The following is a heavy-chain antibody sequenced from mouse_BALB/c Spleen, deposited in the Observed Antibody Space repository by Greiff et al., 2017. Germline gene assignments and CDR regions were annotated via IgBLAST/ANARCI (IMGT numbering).Heavy chain of an antibody. CDR3: ARVDYYRYGAY. Sequence: DVMLVESGGGLVKPGGSLKLSCAASGFTFSSYAMSWVRQSPEKRLEWVAEISSGGSYTYYPDTVTGRFTISRDNAKNTLYLEMSSLRSEDTAMYYCARVDYYRYGAYWGQGTLVTVSA. J-gene: IGHJ3*01. D-gene: IGHD2-14*01. CDR1: GFTFSSYA. CDR2: ISSGGSYT. V-gene: IGHV5-9-4*01.